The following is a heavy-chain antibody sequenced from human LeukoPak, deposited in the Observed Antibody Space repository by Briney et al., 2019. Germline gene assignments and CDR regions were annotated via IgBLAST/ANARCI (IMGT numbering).Heavy chain of an antibody. D-gene: IGHD6-19*01. CDR3: ARVAVAGTFHFDY. V-gene: IGHV1-69*13. CDR1: GGTFSSYA. J-gene: IGHJ4*02. CDR2: IIPIFGTA. Sequence: GASVKVSCKASGGTFSSYAISWVRQAPGQGLEWMGGIIPIFGTANYAQKFQGRVTITADESTSTAYMELSSLRSEDTAVYYCARVAVAGTFHFDYWGQGTLVTVSS.